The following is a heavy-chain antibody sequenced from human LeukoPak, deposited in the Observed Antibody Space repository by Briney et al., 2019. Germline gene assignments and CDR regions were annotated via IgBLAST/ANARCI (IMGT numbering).Heavy chain of an antibody. D-gene: IGHD1-26*01. Sequence: GRSLRLSCAASGFTFDDYAMPWVRQAPGKGLEWVSGISWNSGSIGYADSVKGRFTISRDNAKNSLYLQMNSLRAEDTALYYCAKDIKWELPPDAFDIWGQGTMVTVSS. CDR3: AKDIKWELPPDAFDI. CDR1: GFTFDDYA. J-gene: IGHJ3*02. CDR2: ISWNSGSI. V-gene: IGHV3-9*01.